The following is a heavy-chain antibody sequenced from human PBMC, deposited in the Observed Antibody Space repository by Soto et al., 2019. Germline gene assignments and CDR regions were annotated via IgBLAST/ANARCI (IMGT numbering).Heavy chain of an antibody. J-gene: IGHJ4*02. CDR3: ARDKSTGLFDY. CDR2: INHSGST. D-gene: IGHD2-8*02. Sequence: QVQLQQWGAGLLKPSETLSLTCAVYGGSFSGYYWTWIRQPPGTGLGWIGEINHSGSTNYNPSLKRRVTISVDTTKNQFSLKLTSVTAADTAVYYCARDKSTGLFDYWGQGTLVTVSS. V-gene: IGHV4-34*01. CDR1: GGSFSGYY.